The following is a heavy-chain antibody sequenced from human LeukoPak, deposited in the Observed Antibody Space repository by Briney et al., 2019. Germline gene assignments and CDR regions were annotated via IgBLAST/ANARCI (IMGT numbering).Heavy chain of an antibody. D-gene: IGHD4-17*01. CDR3: ANEIRPNDY. CDR1: EFDFSSHA. CDR2: ISISCSKT. V-gene: IGHV3-23*01. J-gene: IGHJ4*02. Sequence: PGGSLRLSCAASEFDFSSHAMTWVRQAPGKGLEWVSAISISCSKTYYADSVKGRFTISRDNSKNTLYLQMNSLRAEDTAVYYCANEIRPNDYWGQGTQVTVSS.